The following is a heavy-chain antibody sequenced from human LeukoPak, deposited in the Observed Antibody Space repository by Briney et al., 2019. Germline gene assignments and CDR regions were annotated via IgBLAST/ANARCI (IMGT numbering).Heavy chain of an antibody. J-gene: IGHJ4*02. D-gene: IGHD1-26*01. V-gene: IGHV3-74*01. CDR3: VRDGRGTKPLDY. CDR1: GFTFSGYW. CDR2: IYGDGGTA. Sequence: GGSLRLSCAPSGFTFSGYWMHWVRQAPGKGLGWGSLIYGDGGTAYYADSVEGRFTISRDNAKNTLYLQMDSLRVDDTAVYYCVRDGRGTKPLDYWGQGTLVTVSS.